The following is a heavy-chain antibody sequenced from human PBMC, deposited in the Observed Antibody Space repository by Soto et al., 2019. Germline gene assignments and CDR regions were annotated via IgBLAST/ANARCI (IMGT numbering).Heavy chain of an antibody. CDR2: IYYSGST. D-gene: IGHD6-19*01. V-gene: IGHV4-39*01. CDR3: ARHSMLWLATFDP. Sequence: QLQLQESGPGLVKPSETLSLTCTVSGGSISSSSYYWGWIRQPPGKGLEWIGSIYYSGSTYYNPSLKSRVTISVDTSKNQFSLKLSSVTAADTAVYYCARHSMLWLATFDPWGQGTLVTVSS. CDR1: GGSISSSSYY. J-gene: IGHJ5*02.